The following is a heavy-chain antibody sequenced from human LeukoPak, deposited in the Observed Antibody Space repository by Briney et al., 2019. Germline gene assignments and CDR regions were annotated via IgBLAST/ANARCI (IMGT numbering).Heavy chain of an antibody. D-gene: IGHD3-3*02. J-gene: IGHJ4*02. CDR1: GFTFSTYS. V-gene: IGHV3-48*02. Sequence: GSLRLSCVASGFTFSTYSMNWVRQAPGKGLEWVSYISDTSYTIYYADSVKGRFTISRDNAKNSLYLQMSRLRDEDTAVYYCARAFLGGDTWGQGTLVTVSS. CDR3: ARAFLGGDT. CDR2: ISDTSYTI.